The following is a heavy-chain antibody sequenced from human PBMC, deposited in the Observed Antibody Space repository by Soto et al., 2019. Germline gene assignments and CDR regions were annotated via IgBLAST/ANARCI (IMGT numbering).Heavy chain of an antibody. CDR2: INSDGSST. J-gene: IGHJ6*02. Sequence: AGGSLRLSCAASGFTFSSYWMHWVRQAPGKGLVWVSRINSDGSSTSYADSVKGRFTISRDNAKNTLYLQMNSLRAEDTAVYYCARVPVLRRYGMDVWGQGTTVTVSS. V-gene: IGHV3-74*01. CDR1: GFTFSSYW. CDR3: ARVPVLRRYGMDV.